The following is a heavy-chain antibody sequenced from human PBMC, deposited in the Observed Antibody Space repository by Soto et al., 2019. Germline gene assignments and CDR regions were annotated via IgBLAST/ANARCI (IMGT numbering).Heavy chain of an antibody. V-gene: IGHV1-69*13. J-gene: IGHJ5*02. Sequence: SVKVSCKASGGTFSSYAISWVRRAPGQGLEWMGGIIPILGTANYAQKFQGRVTITADESTSTAYMELSSLRSEDTAVYYCARDSNDSSGYYSLLAGLDPWGRGTLVTVSS. D-gene: IGHD3-22*01. CDR1: GGTFSSYA. CDR3: ARDSNDSSGYYSLLAGLDP. CDR2: IIPILGTA.